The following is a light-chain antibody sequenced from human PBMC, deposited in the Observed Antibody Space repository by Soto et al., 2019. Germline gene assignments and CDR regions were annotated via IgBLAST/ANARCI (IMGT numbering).Light chain of an antibody. V-gene: IGKV1-39*01. Sequence: DVRMTQSPSSLSASVGDTITITCRASRTINTYLNWFQQKPGEPPRLLIYGASTLHDGVPSRFSGSGSGADFTLTISGLQPEDFASYYCQKYNSVPLTFGPGTKVDLK. CDR3: QKYNSVPLT. CDR2: GAS. CDR1: RTINTY. J-gene: IGKJ3*01.